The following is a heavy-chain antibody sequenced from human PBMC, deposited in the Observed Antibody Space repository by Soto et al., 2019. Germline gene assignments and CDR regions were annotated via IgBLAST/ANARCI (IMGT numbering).Heavy chain of an antibody. V-gene: IGHV3-74*01. Sequence: EVQLVESGGGLVQPGGSLRLSCAASGFSFSSKWMHWVRHAPGKGLVWVSRINTDGSSTSHADFVKGRFTISRDNAKNTLYLQMNXLXXXXXXXYYCAREDFGVFSVAYFDYWGQGTLVTVSS. CDR2: INTDGSST. CDR1: GFSFSSKW. J-gene: IGHJ4*02. D-gene: IGHD3-3*01. CDR3: AREDFGVFSVAYFDY.